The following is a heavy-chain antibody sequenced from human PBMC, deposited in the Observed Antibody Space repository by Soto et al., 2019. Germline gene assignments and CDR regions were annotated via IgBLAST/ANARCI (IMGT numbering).Heavy chain of an antibody. Sequence: SETLSLTCTVSGGSISSYYWSWIRQPPGKGLEWIGYIYYSGSTNYNPSLKSRVTISVGTSKNQFSLKPSSVTAADTSVYYCARGLEFADLYDYCGQGPSVIVSA. CDR3: ARGLEFADLYDY. CDR2: IYYSGST. J-gene: IGHJ4*02. D-gene: IGHD3-10*01. CDR1: GGSISSYY. V-gene: IGHV4-59*01.